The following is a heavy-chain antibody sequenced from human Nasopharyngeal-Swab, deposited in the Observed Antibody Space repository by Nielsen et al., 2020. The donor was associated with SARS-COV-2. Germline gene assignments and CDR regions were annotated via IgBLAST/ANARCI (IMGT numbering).Heavy chain of an antibody. V-gene: IGHV3-30*18. J-gene: IGHJ4*02. D-gene: IGHD3-22*01. Sequence: GGSLRLSCATSGFTFSSSGMPWVRQAPGKGLGWVAVISYDGSNKYYADSVKGRFTISRDNSKNTLYLQMNSLRAEDTAVYYCAKDLGLYYYDSSGYYCPDYWGQGTLITVSS. CDR2: ISYDGSNK. CDR1: GFTFSSSG. CDR3: AKDLGLYYYDSSGYYCPDY.